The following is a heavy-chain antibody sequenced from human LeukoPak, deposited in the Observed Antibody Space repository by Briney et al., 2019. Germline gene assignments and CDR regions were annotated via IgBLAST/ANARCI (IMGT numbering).Heavy chain of an antibody. CDR2: INNDGDST. J-gene: IGHJ1*01. D-gene: IGHD2-15*01. V-gene: IGHV3-23*01. Sequence: GGSLRLSCAASGFSFKSYAMSWVRQAPGKGLEWVSAINNDGDSTYSADSVKGRFTVSRDNSKNTLYLQMNSLRAEDAAVYYRAQQVGYCSSGNCYFTYWGQGTLVTVSS. CDR3: AQQVGYCSSGNCYFTY. CDR1: GFSFKSYA.